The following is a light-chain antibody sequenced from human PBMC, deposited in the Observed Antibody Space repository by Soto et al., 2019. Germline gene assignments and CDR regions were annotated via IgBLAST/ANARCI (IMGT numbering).Light chain of an antibody. CDR2: DAS. Sequence: GDRVTITCRASETVTKWLAWYQQKPGKAPNLLIYDASRLQIGVPSRFSGSESGADFTLTISSLQPDDFATYYYQQYSTYPYTFGQGTKLEIK. V-gene: IGKV1-5*01. CDR1: ETVTKW. J-gene: IGKJ2*01. CDR3: QQYSTYPYT.